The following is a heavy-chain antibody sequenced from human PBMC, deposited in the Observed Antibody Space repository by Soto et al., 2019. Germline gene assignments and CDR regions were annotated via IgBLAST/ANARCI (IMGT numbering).Heavy chain of an antibody. Sequence: QVQLVESGGGVVQPGRSLRLFCAASGFTFSSYAMHWVRQAPGKGLEWVAVISYDGSNKYYADSVKGRFTISRDNSKNTLDLQMNSLRAEDTAVYYCASAYAGDYFDYWGQGTLVTVSS. CDR2: ISYDGSNK. CDR1: GFTFSSYA. CDR3: ASAYAGDYFDY. D-gene: IGHD2-8*01. J-gene: IGHJ4*02. V-gene: IGHV3-30-3*01.